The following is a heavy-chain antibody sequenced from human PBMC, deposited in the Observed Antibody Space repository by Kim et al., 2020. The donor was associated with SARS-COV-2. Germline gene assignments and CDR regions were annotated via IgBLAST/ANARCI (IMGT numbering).Heavy chain of an antibody. CDR1: GDSISTDY. CDR3: ARGRVGIGY. D-gene: IGHD1-26*01. CDR2: FYNSGSG. J-gene: IGHJ4*02. V-gene: IGHV4-59*12. Sequence: SATLSLTCTVSGDSISTDYWSWIRQPPGKGLEWIGYFYNSGSGNYNPSLKSRVTISVDTSRNQFSLSLTSLTAADTAVYYCARGRVGIGYWGQGTLVTVS.